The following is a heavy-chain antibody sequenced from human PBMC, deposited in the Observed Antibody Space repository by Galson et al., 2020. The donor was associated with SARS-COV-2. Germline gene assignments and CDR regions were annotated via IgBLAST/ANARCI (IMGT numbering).Heavy chain of an antibody. CDR3: ARNGLAVVPASGDYYYYYGMDV. CDR1: GFTFSSYW. J-gene: IGHJ6*02. CDR2: IKQDGSEK. D-gene: IGHD2-2*01. V-gene: IGHV3-7*03. Sequence: TGGSLRLSCAASGFTFSSYWMSWVRQAPGKGLEWVANIKQDGSEKYYVDSVKGRFTISRDNAKNSLYLQMNSLRAEDTAVYYCARNGLAVVPASGDYYYYYGMDVWGQGTTVTVSS.